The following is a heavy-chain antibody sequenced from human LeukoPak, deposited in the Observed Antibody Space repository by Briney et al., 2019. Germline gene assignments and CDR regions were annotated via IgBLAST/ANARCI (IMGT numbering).Heavy chain of an antibody. J-gene: IGHJ4*02. V-gene: IGHV4-59*01. Sequence: SETLSLTCTVSGGSISSYYWSWIWQPPGKGLEWIGYIYYSGSTNYNPSLKSRVTISVDTPKNQFSLKLSSVTAADTAVYYCARWGGDFDYWGQGTLVTVSS. CDR2: IYYSGST. CDR3: ARWGGDFDY. D-gene: IGHD3-10*01. CDR1: GGSISSYY.